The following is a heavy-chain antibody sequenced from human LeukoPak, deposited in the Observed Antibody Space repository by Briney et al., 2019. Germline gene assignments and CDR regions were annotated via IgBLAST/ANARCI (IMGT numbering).Heavy chain of an antibody. CDR2: IYTSGST. J-gene: IGHJ4*02. V-gene: IGHV4-61*02. CDR3: ARTHPMITFGGVIRYYFDY. D-gene: IGHD3-16*01. Sequence: SQTLSLTCTVSGGSISSGSYCWSWIRQPAGKGLEWIGRIYTSGSTNYNPSLKSRVTISVDTSKNQFSLKLSSVTAADTAVYYCARTHPMITFGGVIRYYFDYWGQGTLVTVSS. CDR1: GGSISSGSYC.